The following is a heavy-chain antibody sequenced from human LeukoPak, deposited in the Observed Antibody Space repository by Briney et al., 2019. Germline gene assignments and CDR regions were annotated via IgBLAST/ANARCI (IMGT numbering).Heavy chain of an antibody. CDR1: GGSISSYY. D-gene: IGHD3-10*01. J-gene: IGHJ6*04. V-gene: IGHV4-59*01. CDR2: IYYSGST. CDR3: ARDAGYYGSGSLDV. Sequence: SETLSLTCTVSGGSISSYYWSWIRQPPGKGLEWIGYIYYSGSTNYNPSLKSRVTMSVDTSKNQFSLKLSSVTAADTAVYYCARDAGYYGSGSLDVWGKGTTVTVSS.